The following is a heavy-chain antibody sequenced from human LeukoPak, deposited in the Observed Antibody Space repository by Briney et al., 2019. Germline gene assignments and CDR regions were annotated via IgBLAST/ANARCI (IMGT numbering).Heavy chain of an antibody. J-gene: IGHJ3*02. Sequence: SETLSLTCTVSGGSISSSSYYWGWIRQPPGKGLEWIGRIYTSGSTNYNPSLKSRVTMSVDTSKNQFSLKLSSVTAADTAVYYCARVDGSGRLAFDIWGQGTMVTVSS. V-gene: IGHV4-39*07. CDR2: IYTSGST. CDR3: ARVDGSGRLAFDI. D-gene: IGHD3-10*01. CDR1: GGSISSSSYY.